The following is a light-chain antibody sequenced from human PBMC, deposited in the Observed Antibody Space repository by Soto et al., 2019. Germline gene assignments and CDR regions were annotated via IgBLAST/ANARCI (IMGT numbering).Light chain of an antibody. CDR1: QTINNN. V-gene: IGKV3-15*01. CDR3: RQYDKLPWT. J-gene: IGKJ1*01. CDR2: GAS. Sequence: DIVMTQSPATLSMSPGERATLSCRASQTINNNLAWNQQKPGQAPRLLIYGASTRATGIPDRFSGSGSGTEFTLTISSLQSADFAFYVCRQYDKLPWTFGQGTKVEIK.